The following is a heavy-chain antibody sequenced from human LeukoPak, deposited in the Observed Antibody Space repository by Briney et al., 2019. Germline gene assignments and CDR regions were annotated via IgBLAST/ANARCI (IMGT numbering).Heavy chain of an antibody. CDR2: ISSSGSTI. Sequence: GGSLRLSCAASGFTFSDYYMSWIRQVPGKGLEWVSYISSSGSTIYYADSVKGRLTISRDNAKNSLYLQMNSLRAEDTAVYYCARELGSGSYLNWFDPWGQGTLVTVSS. CDR1: GFTFSDYY. D-gene: IGHD3-10*01. J-gene: IGHJ5*02. CDR3: ARELGSGSYLNWFDP. V-gene: IGHV3-11*04.